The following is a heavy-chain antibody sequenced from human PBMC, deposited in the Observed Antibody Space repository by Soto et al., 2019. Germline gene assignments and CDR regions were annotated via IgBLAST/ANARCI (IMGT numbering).Heavy chain of an antibody. Sequence: EVQLLESGGGLVQPGGSLRLSCAASGFTFSRYAMSWVRQAPGKGLEWVSAISGGGGSTYYADSVKGRFTISRDNSKNTLYLQMNSLRAEDTAVYYCAKGGDYGSGLFDPWGQGTLVTVSS. V-gene: IGHV3-23*01. CDR1: GFTFSRYA. CDR3: AKGGDYGSGLFDP. J-gene: IGHJ5*02. CDR2: ISGGGGST. D-gene: IGHD3-10*01.